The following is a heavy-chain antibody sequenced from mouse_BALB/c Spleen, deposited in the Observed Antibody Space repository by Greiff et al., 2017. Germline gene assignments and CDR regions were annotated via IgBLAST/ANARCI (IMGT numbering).Heavy chain of an antibody. V-gene: IGHV2-2*02. Sequence: VKLVESGPGLVQPSQSLSITCTVSGFSLTSYGVHWVRQSPGKGLEWLGVIWSGGSTDYNAAFISRLSISKDNSKSQVFFKMNSLQANDTAIYYCAREGVYYGYDGFAYWGQGTLVTVSA. CDR3: AREGVYYGYDGFAY. J-gene: IGHJ3*01. CDR2: IWSGGST. CDR1: GFSLTSYG. D-gene: IGHD2-2*01.